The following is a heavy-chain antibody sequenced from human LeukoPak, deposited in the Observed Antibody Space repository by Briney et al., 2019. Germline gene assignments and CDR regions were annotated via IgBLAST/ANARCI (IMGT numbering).Heavy chain of an antibody. CDR1: GGTFSSYA. V-gene: IGHV1-69*06. CDR2: IIPIFGTA. Sequence: GASVKVSCKASGGTFSSYAISWGRQAPGQGLEGMGGIIPIFGTANYAQKFQGRVTITADKSTSTAYMELSSLRSEHTAVYYCARVSLGYCSGGSCFLDYWGQGTLVTVSS. CDR3: ARVSLGYCSGGSCFLDY. D-gene: IGHD2-15*01. J-gene: IGHJ4*02.